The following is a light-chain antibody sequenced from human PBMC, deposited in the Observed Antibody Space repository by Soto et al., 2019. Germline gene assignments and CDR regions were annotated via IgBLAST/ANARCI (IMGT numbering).Light chain of an antibody. Sequence: DIVLTHSPDSLSLSPGERATLSCRASQSVSGFLAWYQQKPGQAPRLLIYDASTRATGLPARFSGSGSGTDFTLTISSLQSEDFAVYYCQQYNTWPPITFGQGTRLEIK. CDR1: QSVSGF. V-gene: IGKV3-15*01. CDR2: DAS. CDR3: QQYNTWPPIT. J-gene: IGKJ5*01.